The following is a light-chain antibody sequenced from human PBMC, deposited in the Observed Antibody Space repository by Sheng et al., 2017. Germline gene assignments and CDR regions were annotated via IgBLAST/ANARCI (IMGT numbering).Light chain of an antibody. J-gene: IGKJ1*01. V-gene: IGKV1-5*03. CDR2: KAS. Sequence: DIQMTQSPSTLPASVGDRVTITCRASQNVNRWLAWYQQKPGKAPRLLIYKASTLESGVPSRFSGSGSGTEFTLTISSLQPDDFAIYYCQQSNSYSRAFGQGTEGG. CDR1: QNVNRW. CDR3: QQSNSYSRA.